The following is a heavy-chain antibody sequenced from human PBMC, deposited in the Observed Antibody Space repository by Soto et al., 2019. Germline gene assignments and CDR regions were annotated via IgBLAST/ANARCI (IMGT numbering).Heavy chain of an antibody. D-gene: IGHD2-21*02. CDR1: GGSISITEW. J-gene: IGHJ6*02. V-gene: IGHV4-4*02. CDR3: VRVCGGDCHNGMDV. CDR2: ISHSGSA. Sequence: SETLSLTCAVSGGSISITEWWTWVRQPPGKGLEWIAEISHSGSANYNPSLKSRVTISVDTSKNQFSLKLSSVTAADTAVYYCVRVCGGDCHNGMDVWGQGTSDTVSS.